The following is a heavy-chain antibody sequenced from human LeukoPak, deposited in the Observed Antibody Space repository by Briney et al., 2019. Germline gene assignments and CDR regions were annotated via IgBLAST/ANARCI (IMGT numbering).Heavy chain of an antibody. V-gene: IGHV3-9*01. CDR3: AKDKGLAVAGTGY. Sequence: GGSLRLSCAAPGFTFYDYAMHWVRQAPGKGLKWVSGISWNSGSIGYADSVKGRFTISRDNAKNSLYLQMNSLRAEDTALYYCAKDKGLAVAGTGYWGQGTLVTVSS. CDR1: GFTFYDYA. D-gene: IGHD6-19*01. J-gene: IGHJ4*02. CDR2: ISWNSGSI.